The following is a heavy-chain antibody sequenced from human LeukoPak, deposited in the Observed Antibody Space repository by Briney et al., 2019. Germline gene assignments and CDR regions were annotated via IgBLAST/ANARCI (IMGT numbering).Heavy chain of an antibody. CDR1: GGSISSGDYY. D-gene: IGHD5-24*01. V-gene: IGHV4-30-4*01. J-gene: IGHJ4*02. CDR2: IYYSGST. CDR3: ARGGDGYKF. Sequence: SEILSLTFTVSGGSISSGDYYWSWIRQPPGKGLEWIGYIYYSGSTYYNPSLKSRVTISVDTSKNQFSLKLSSVTAADTAVYYCARGGDGYKFWGQGTLVTVSS.